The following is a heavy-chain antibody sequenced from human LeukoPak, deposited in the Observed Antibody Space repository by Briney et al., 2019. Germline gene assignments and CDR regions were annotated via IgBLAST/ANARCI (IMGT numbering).Heavy chain of an antibody. CDR2: MNSDGSAT. CDR3: AKGPNYFDS. Sequence: PGGSLRLSCAASGFSFSNYWMHWVRQAPGKRLVWVTRMNSDGSATYYADSVQGRFTISRDNAKNTLYLQMNSLRAEDTAMYFCAKGPNYFDSWGQGTLVTFSS. V-gene: IGHV3-74*01. J-gene: IGHJ4*02. CDR1: GFSFSNYW.